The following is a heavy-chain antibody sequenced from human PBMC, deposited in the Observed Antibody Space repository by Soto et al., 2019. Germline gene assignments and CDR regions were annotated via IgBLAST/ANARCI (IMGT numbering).Heavy chain of an antibody. CDR1: GYTFTSYG. J-gene: IGHJ4*02. CDR2: ISAYNGNT. CDR3: ARDGSGCSSTSCYPDY. V-gene: IGHV1-18*01. Sequence: ASVKVSCKASGYTFTSYGISWVRQAPGQGLEWMGWISAYNGNTNYAQKLQGRVTMTTDTSTSTAYMELRSLRSDDTAVYYCARDGSGCSSTSCYPDYWAQGTLVTVSS. D-gene: IGHD2-2*01.